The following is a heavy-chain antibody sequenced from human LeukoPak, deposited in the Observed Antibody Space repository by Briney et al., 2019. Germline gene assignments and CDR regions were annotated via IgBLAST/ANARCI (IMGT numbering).Heavy chain of an antibody. CDR3: ARAHGGVFDY. Sequence: TLSLTCAVSGGSTSSGGYSWSWIRQPPGQGLEWIGYIYHSGSTYYNPSLKSRVTISVDRSKNQFSLKLSSVTAADTAVYYCARAHGGVFDYWGQGTLVTVSS. D-gene: IGHD2-8*02. J-gene: IGHJ4*02. V-gene: IGHV4-30-2*01. CDR2: IYHSGST. CDR1: GGSTSSGGYS.